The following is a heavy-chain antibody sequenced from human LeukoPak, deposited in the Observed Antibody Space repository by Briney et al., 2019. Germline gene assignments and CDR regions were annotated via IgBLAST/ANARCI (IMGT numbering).Heavy chain of an antibody. CDR2: ISSSRYII. Sequence: GGSLRLSGSASGFTFSNYAMNWVREAPGRGLEWISYISSSRYIIYYADSVKGRFTISSDNAKNSLYLQMHSLRAEDTAVYYCARVGGMTCCSDGLCYTPYYLDLCGQGTLVTVSS. J-gene: IGHJ4*02. D-gene: IGHD2-8*02. V-gene: IGHV3-48*01. CDR1: GFTFSNYA. CDR3: ARVGGMTCCSDGLCYTPYYLDL.